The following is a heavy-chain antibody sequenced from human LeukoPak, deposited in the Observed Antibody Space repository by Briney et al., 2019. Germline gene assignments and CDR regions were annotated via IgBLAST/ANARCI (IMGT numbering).Heavy chain of an antibody. CDR3: ARKSGAARRFDP. J-gene: IGHJ5*02. CDR2: INHSGST. Sequence: SETLSLTCAVYGGSFSGYYWSWIRQPPGKGLEWIGEINHSGSTNYNPSLKSRVTISVDTSKNQFALKLSSVTAADTAVYYCARKSGAARRFDPWGQGTLVTVSS. V-gene: IGHV4-34*01. D-gene: IGHD6-6*01. CDR1: GGSFSGYY.